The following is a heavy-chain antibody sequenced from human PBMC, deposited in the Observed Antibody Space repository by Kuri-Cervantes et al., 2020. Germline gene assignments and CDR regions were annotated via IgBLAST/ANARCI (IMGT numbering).Heavy chain of an antibody. J-gene: IGHJ6*02. CDR2: IWYDGSNK. D-gene: IGHD6-6*01. CDR1: GFTFSSYG. CDR3: ARAGSSPRDYYYYGMDV. Sequence: GGSLRLSCAASGFTFSSYGMHWVRQAPGKGLEWVAVIWYDGSNKYYADSVKGRFTISRDNSKNTLYLQMNSLRAEDTAVYYCARAGSSPRDYYYYGMDVWGQGTTVTVSS. V-gene: IGHV3-33*01.